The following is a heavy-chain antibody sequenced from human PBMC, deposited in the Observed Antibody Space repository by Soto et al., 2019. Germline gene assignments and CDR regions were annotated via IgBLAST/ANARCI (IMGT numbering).Heavy chain of an antibody. V-gene: IGHV1-18*01. CDR1: GYTFTSYG. CDR2: ISAYNGNT. D-gene: IGHD3-10*01. CDR3: ARDVESIAFIIGNFRYYYYYGRDV. Sequence: GASVKVSCKASGYTFTSYGISWVRQAPGQGLEWMGWISAYNGNTNYAQKLQGRVTMTTDTSTSTAYMELRSLRSDDTAVYYCARDVESIAFIIGNFRYYYYYGRDVGGKGTRVTVPS. J-gene: IGHJ6*04.